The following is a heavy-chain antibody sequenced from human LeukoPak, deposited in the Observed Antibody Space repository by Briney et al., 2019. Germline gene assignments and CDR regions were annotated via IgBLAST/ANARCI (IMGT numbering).Heavy chain of an antibody. J-gene: IGHJ4*02. D-gene: IGHD6-19*01. V-gene: IGHV1-2*02. CDR3: AREPRPRGGWFVSD. CDR2: INPNSGGT. CDR1: GYRFTDYY. Sequence: ASVKVSCKASGYRFTDYYIHWVRQAPGQGPEWMGWINPNSGGTRYAQKFQGRVTMTRDTSITTAYMEVSRLRSDDTAVYYCAREPRPRGGWFVSDWGQGTLVTVSS.